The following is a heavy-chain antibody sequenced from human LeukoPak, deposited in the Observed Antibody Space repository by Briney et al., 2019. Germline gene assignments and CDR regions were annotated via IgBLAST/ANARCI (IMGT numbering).Heavy chain of an antibody. CDR1: GFTFSSYE. Sequence: PGGSLRLSCVGDGFTFSSYEMNWVRQAPGKGLEWVSYISSSSSTIYYADSVKGRFTISRDNAKNSLYLQMNSLRAEDTAVYYCARGQISGYSSGSDYWGQGTLVTVSS. D-gene: IGHD6-19*01. CDR3: ARGQISGYSSGSDY. CDR2: ISSSSSTI. V-gene: IGHV3-48*01. J-gene: IGHJ4*02.